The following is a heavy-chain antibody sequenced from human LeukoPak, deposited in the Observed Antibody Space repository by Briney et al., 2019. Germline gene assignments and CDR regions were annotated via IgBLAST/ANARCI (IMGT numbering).Heavy chain of an antibody. CDR3: ARSPDILTGYPGYYYYYGMDV. CDR1: GGSFSGYY. J-gene: IGHJ6*02. D-gene: IGHD3-9*01. Sequence: SETLPLTCAVYGGSFSGYYWSWIRQPPGKGLEWIGEINHSGSTNYNPSLKSRVTISVDTSKNQFSLKLSSVTAADTAVYYCARSPDILTGYPGYYYYYGMDVWGQGTTVTVSS. V-gene: IGHV4-34*01. CDR2: INHSGST.